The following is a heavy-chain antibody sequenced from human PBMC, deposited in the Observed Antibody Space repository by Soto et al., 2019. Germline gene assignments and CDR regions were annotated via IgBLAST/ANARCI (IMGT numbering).Heavy chain of an antibody. J-gene: IGHJ4*02. D-gene: IGHD1-26*01. Sequence: ASVEVSCKASGYTFTSYDINWVRQATGQGLEWMGWMNPNSGNTGYAQKFQGRVTMTRNTSISTAYMELSSLRSEDTAVYYCARGYSGSDNFDYWGQGTLVTVSS. CDR3: ARGYSGSDNFDY. CDR1: GYTFTSYD. V-gene: IGHV1-8*01. CDR2: MNPNSGNT.